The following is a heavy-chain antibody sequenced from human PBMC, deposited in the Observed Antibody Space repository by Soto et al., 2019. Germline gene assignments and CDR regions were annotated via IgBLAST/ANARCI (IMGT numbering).Heavy chain of an antibody. Sequence: GESLKISCKGSGYSFTSYWIGWVRQMPGKGLEWMGIIYPGDSDTRYSPSFQGQVTISADKSISTAYLQWSSLKASDTAMYYCARSYGEAAAAWWFDPWGQGTLVTVSS. J-gene: IGHJ5*02. D-gene: IGHD6-13*01. CDR1: GYSFTSYW. CDR2: IYPGDSDT. V-gene: IGHV5-51*01. CDR3: ARSYGEAAAAWWFDP.